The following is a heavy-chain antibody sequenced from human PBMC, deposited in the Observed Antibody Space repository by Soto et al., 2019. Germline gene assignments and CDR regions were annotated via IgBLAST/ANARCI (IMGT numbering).Heavy chain of an antibody. J-gene: IGHJ3*02. V-gene: IGHV5-51*01. CDR1: GYSFTSYW. D-gene: IGHD6-19*01. Sequence: GESLKISCKGSGYSFTSYWIGWVRQMPGKGLEWMGIIYPGDSDTRYSPSFQGQVTISADKSISTAYLQWSSLKASDTAMYYCARQSHSGWYLKIDFDIWGQGTMVTVSS. CDR3: ARQSHSGWYLKIDFDI. CDR2: IYPGDSDT.